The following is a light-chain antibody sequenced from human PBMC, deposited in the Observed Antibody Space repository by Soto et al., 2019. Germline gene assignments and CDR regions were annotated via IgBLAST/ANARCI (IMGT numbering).Light chain of an antibody. Sequence: EIVLTQSPGTLSWSPGERSTLSFRASESISSTNLGWYPQKPGQAPRLXIYAASSRETGIPVRFSGSGSGPECTRPISRLEPEDFAVYYCPQYGSSLITFGQGTRLE. CDR3: PQYGSSLIT. J-gene: IGKJ5*01. V-gene: IGKV3-20*01. CDR2: AAS. CDR1: ESISSTN.